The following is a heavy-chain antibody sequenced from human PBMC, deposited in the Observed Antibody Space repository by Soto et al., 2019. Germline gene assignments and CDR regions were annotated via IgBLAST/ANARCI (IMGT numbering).Heavy chain of an antibody. CDR1: GFTFSSYA. CDR2: ISVGGVST. D-gene: IGHD2-8*02. V-gene: IGHV3-23*01. J-gene: IGHJ4*02. Sequence: EVQLLESGGGLVQPGGSLRLSCAASGFTFSSYAMSWVRQAPGKGLEWVSTISVGGVSTYYADSVKGRFTISRDNSKNTLYLQMNSLRAEDAAIYYWAKGSTAYYYDSWGQGTLVTVSS. CDR3: AKGSTAYYYDS.